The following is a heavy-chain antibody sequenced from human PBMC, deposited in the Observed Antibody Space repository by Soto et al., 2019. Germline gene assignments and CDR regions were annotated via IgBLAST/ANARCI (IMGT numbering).Heavy chain of an antibody. CDR3: ARGYNWNENWFDP. J-gene: IGHJ5*02. D-gene: IGHD1-20*01. CDR1: GYSFTSYW. V-gene: IGHV5-10-1*01. Sequence: GESLKISCRGSGYSFTSYWISWVRQMPGKGLEWMGGIDPSDSYTNYSPSFQGHVTISADKSISTAYLQWSSLKASDTAMYYCARGYNWNENWFDPWGQGTLVTVSS. CDR2: IDPSDSYT.